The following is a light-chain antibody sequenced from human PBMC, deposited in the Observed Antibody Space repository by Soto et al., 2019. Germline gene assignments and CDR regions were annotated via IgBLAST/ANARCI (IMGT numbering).Light chain of an antibody. V-gene: IGKV1-9*01. CDR2: GIS. CDR3: QQLNSYPIT. CDR1: QSFSTY. J-gene: IGKJ5*01. Sequence: DIQMTQSPSSLSASVGDRVTITCRASQSFSTYLAWYQQKPGKVPKLLISGISTLQSGVPSRFSGSGSGTEFTLTISSLQPEDFATYYCQQLNSYPITFGQGTRLEI.